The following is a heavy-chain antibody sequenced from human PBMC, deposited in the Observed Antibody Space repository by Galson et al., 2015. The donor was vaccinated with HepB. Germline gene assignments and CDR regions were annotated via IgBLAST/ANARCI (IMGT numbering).Heavy chain of an antibody. CDR2: ISYDGSNK. J-gene: IGHJ4*02. Sequence: SLRLSCAASGFTFSSYAMHWVRQAPGKGLEWVAVISYDGSNKYYADSVKGRFTISRDNSKNTLYLQMNSLRAEDTAVYYCAKAGAAGTYRDYWGQGTLVTVSS. V-gene: IGHV3-30-3*01. CDR1: GFTFSSYA. CDR3: AKAGAAGTYRDY. D-gene: IGHD6-13*01.